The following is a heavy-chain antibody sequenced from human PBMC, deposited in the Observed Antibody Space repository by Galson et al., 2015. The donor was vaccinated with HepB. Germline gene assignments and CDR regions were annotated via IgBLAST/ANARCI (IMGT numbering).Heavy chain of an antibody. J-gene: IGHJ4*02. Sequence: SLRLSCAPSGFTFSSYWMSWVRQAPGKGLEWVSNIKQGGSEKHYVDSVKGRFTISRDNAKNSLYLQMNSLRAEDTAVYYCARPKRQLWGQGTLVTVSS. CDR2: IKQGGSEK. CDR3: ARPKRQL. CDR1: GFTFSSYW. V-gene: IGHV3-7*01. D-gene: IGHD6-13*01.